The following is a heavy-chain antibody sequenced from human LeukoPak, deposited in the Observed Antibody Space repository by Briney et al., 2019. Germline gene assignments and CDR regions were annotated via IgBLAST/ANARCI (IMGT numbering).Heavy chain of an antibody. CDR1: GGSISSYY. V-gene: IGHV4-59*01. CDR3: ASSPTQIAAAGINSYYMDV. Sequence: SETLSLTCTVSGGSISSYYWSWIRQPPGKGLEWIGYIYYSGSTNYNPSLKSRVTISVDTSKNQFSLKLSSVTAADTAVYYCASSPTQIAAAGINSYYMDVWGKGTTVTVSS. D-gene: IGHD6-13*01. J-gene: IGHJ6*03. CDR2: IYYSGST.